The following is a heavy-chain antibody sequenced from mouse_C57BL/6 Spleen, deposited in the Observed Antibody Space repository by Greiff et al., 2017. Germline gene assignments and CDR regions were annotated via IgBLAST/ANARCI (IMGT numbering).Heavy chain of an antibody. Sequence: VQLQQSGAELVMPGASVKLSCKASGYTFTSYWLHWVKQRPGQGLAWIGEIDPSDSYTNYNQKFKGKSTLTVDKSSSPAYMQLSSLTSEDSAVYYCARDGNYRFAYWGQGTLVTVSA. CDR2: IDPSDSYT. J-gene: IGHJ3*01. CDR3: ARDGNYRFAY. D-gene: IGHD2-1*01. V-gene: IGHV1-69*01. CDR1: GYTFTSYW.